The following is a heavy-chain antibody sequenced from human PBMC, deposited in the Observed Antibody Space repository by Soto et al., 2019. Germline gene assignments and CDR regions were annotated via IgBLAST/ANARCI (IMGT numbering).Heavy chain of an antibody. CDR1: GYSFTNYW. CDR2: IYPGDSEI. V-gene: IGHV5-51*01. D-gene: IGHD1-26*01. J-gene: IGHJ4*02. Sequence: GESLKISCKVSGYSFTNYWIGWVRQMPGKGLEWMAIIYPGDSEIRYSPSFQGQVTISADKSISTAYLQWSSLKASDTAIYYCARSQIYSGSYIDYWGLGTLVTVSS. CDR3: ARSQIYSGSYIDY.